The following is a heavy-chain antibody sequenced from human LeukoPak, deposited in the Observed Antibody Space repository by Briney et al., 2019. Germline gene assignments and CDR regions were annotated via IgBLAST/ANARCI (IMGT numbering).Heavy chain of an antibody. CDR1: GGSFSGYY. D-gene: IGHD3-10*01. Sequence: SETLSLTCAVYGGSFSGYYWSWIRQPPGKGLEWIGEINHSGSTNYNPPLKSRVTISVDTSKNQFSLKLSSVTAADTAVYYCARETGLLGNFDYWGQGTLVTVSS. V-gene: IGHV4-34*01. CDR3: ARETGLLGNFDY. J-gene: IGHJ4*02. CDR2: INHSGST.